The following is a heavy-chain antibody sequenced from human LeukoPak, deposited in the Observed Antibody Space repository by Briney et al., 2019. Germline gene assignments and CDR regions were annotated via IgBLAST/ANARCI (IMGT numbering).Heavy chain of an antibody. J-gene: IGHJ4*02. CDR2: ITISGKTA. V-gene: IGHV3-23*01. D-gene: IGHD2-21*02. CDR3: AKHPRHCGGDCYSDFDY. CDR1: GFTFSNYA. Sequence: GGSLRLSCLASGFTFSNYAMSWVRQAPGKGLEWVSGITISGKTAYYADSVKGRFTISRDNSKNTLYLQMNSLRAEDTAVYYCAKHPRHCGGDCYSDFDYWGQGTLVTVSS.